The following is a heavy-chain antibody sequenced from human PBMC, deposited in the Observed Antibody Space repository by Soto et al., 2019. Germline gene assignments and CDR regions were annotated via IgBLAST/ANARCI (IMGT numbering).Heavy chain of an antibody. CDR2: IYPGDSDT. CDR1: GYSFTSYW. CDR3: ARRSIAAAGTFDYYYYMDV. Sequence: PGESLKISCKGSGYSFTSYWIGWVRQMPGKGLEWMGIIYPGDSDTRYSPSFQGQVTISADKSISTAYLQWSSLKASDTAMYYCARRSIAAAGTFDYYYYMDVWGKGTTVTVSS. V-gene: IGHV5-51*01. J-gene: IGHJ6*03. D-gene: IGHD6-13*01.